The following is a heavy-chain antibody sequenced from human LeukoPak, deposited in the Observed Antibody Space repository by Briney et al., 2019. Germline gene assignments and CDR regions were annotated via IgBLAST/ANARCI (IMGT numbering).Heavy chain of an antibody. CDR2: IRSKAYGGTT. D-gene: IGHD3-3*01. V-gene: IGHV3-49*03. Sequence: GGSLRLSCTASGFTFGDYAMSWFRQAPGKGLEWVGFIRSKAYGGTTEYAASVKGRFTISRDDSKSIAYLQMNSLKTEDTAVYYCTRGGFALRFLEWLPHDPFDYWGQGTLVTVSS. J-gene: IGHJ4*02. CDR3: TRGGFALRFLEWLPHDPFDY. CDR1: GFTFGDYA.